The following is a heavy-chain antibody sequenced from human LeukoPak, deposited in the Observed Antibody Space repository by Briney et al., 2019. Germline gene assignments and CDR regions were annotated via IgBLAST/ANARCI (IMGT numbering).Heavy chain of an antibody. CDR1: GGSFSGYY. Sequence: SETLSLTCAVYGGSFSGYYWSWIRQPPGKGLEWIGEINHSGSTNYNPSLKSRVTISVDTCKNQFSLKLSSVTAADTAVYYCARGSYIPPNRTAARLFDYWGQGTLVTVSS. D-gene: IGHD6-6*01. V-gene: IGHV4-34*01. CDR2: INHSGST. CDR3: ARGSYIPPNRTAARLFDY. J-gene: IGHJ4*02.